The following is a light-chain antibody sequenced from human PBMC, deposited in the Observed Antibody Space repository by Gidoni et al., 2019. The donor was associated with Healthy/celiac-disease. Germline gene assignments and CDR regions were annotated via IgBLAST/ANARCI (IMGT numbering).Light chain of an antibody. CDR2: LSS. CDR1: QSLLHSNGYNY. Sequence: DIVMTQSPLSLPVTPGEPASISCRSSQSLLHSNGYNYLDWYLQKPGQSPQLLIYLSSNRASGVPDRFSGSGSGTDFTLDNALQSGNSQESVTEQDSKDVGVYYCMQALQTPTFGQGTRLEIK. V-gene: IGKV2-28*01. J-gene: IGKJ5*01. CDR3: MQALQTPT.